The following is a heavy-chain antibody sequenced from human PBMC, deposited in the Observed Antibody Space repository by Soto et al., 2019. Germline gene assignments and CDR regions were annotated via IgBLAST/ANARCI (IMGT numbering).Heavy chain of an antibody. J-gene: IGHJ6*02. Sequence: QVQLVESGGGVVQPGRSLRLSCAASGFTFSSYGMHWVRQAAGKGLEWVAVMSYDGSHKYYADSVKGRFTISRDNSKNTLYLQMNSLRAGDTAVFYCAKSRLPASVYGMDVWGRGTTVTVSS. CDR3: AKSRLPASVYGMDV. CDR2: MSYDGSHK. V-gene: IGHV3-30*18. CDR1: GFTFSSYG. D-gene: IGHD2-2*01.